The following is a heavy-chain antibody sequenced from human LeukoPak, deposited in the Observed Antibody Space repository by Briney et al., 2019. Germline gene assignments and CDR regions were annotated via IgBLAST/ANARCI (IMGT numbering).Heavy chain of an antibody. D-gene: IGHD3-22*01. CDR2: IYYSGST. CDR1: GGSISSGGYY. CDR3: ARYDSSEGFDY. V-gene: IGHV4-31*03. Sequence: SQTLSLTCTVSGGSISSGGYYWSWIRQHPGKGLEWIGYIYYSGSTYYNPSLKSRVTISVDTSKNQFSLKLSSVTAAETAVYYCARYDSSEGFDYWGQGTLVTVSS. J-gene: IGHJ4*02.